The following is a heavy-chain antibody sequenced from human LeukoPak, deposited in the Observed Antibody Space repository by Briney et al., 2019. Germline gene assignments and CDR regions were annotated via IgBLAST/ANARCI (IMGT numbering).Heavy chain of an antibody. CDR1: GFTFSGSA. CDR2: IKCKANSYAT. V-gene: IGHV3-73*01. J-gene: IGHJ4*02. D-gene: IGHD3-22*01. CDR3: TRQGDSSGYYPDS. Sequence: PGGALRLSCAASGFTFSGSAMHWVRQASGKGLEWVGRIKCKANSYATAYAASVKGRFTIYRADSKTTAYLQMNRLQTEATAVYYCTRQGDSSGYYPDSWGQGTLVTVSS.